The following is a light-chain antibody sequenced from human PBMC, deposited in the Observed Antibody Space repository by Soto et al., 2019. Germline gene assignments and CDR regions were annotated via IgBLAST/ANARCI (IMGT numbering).Light chain of an antibody. CDR1: QSISSW. Sequence: DIQMTQSPSTLSASVGDRVTITCRASQSISSWVAWYQQKPGIAPKILIYKASTLESGVPSRFSGSGSGTEFTLTIGSLQPDDFATYYCQQYNSYSPTFGRGTKVEFK. CDR3: QQYNSYSPT. V-gene: IGKV1-5*03. J-gene: IGKJ1*01. CDR2: KAS.